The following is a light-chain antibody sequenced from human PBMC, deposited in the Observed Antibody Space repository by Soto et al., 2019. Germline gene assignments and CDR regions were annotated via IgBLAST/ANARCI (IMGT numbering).Light chain of an antibody. CDR2: ASS. CDR1: QSRGSNF. Sequence: EVLLTQSPGTLSLSPGERATLSCETSQSRGSNFLAWYQHKPGQAPRLLIYASSNRATGIPDSFSGSESGTEFTLTINRMEPEDFAVYYCQLYGISPHFGQGTRLEI. J-gene: IGKJ5*01. CDR3: QLYGISPH. V-gene: IGKV3-20*01.